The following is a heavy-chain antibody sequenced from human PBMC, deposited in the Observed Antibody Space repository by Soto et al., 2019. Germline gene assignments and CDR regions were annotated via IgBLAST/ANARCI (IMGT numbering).Heavy chain of an antibody. CDR1: GGSISSYY. D-gene: IGHD3-3*01. Sequence: QVQLQESGPGLVTPSETLSLTCTVSGGSISSYYWSWIRQPPGKGLECIGYIYYSGSTNYNPSLKSRVTISVDTSKNQCSLKRSSVTAADTAVYYCARERITIIGEVQDYWGQGTLVTVSS. CDR2: IYYSGST. J-gene: IGHJ4*02. V-gene: IGHV4-59*01. CDR3: ARERITIIGEVQDY.